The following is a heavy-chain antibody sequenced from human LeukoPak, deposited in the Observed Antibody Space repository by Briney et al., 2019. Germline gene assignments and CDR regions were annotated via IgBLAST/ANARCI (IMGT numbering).Heavy chain of an antibody. Sequence: PGGSLRLSCAASGFTFSSYVMSWVRQAPGKGLEWVSAISGSGGSTYYADSVKGRFTISRDNSKNTLYLQMNSLRAEDTAVYYCAKIGVLWFGELLSNHLLDYWGQGTLVTVSS. J-gene: IGHJ4*02. V-gene: IGHV3-23*01. CDR3: AKIGVLWFGELLSNHLLDY. CDR1: GFTFSSYV. D-gene: IGHD3-10*01. CDR2: ISGSGGST.